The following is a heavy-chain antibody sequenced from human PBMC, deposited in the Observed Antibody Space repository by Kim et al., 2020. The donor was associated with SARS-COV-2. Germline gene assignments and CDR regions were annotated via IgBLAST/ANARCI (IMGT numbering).Heavy chain of an antibody. Sequence: SETLSLTCAVYGGSFSGYYWSWIRQPPGKGLEWIGEINHSGSTNYNPSLKSRVTISVDTSKNQFSLKLSSVTAADTAVYYCARIGAAARVALDYWGQGTLVTVSS. V-gene: IGHV4-34*01. CDR3: ARIGAAARVALDY. CDR1: GGSFSGYY. D-gene: IGHD6-13*01. J-gene: IGHJ4*02. CDR2: INHSGST.